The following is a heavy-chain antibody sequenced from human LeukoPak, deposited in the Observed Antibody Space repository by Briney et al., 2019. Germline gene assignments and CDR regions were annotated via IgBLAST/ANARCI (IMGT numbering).Heavy chain of an antibody. D-gene: IGHD3-9*01. V-gene: IGHV5-51*01. J-gene: IGHJ4*02. CDR3: ARGDRTRYDILTGYYHSHPFRPFDY. Sequence: GESLQISCKGSGYHFTSYWIGWVRQLPGKGLEWMGIIYPGDSDTRYSPSFQGQVTISADKSISTAYLQWSSLKASDTAMYYCARGDRTRYDILTGYYHSHPFRPFDYWGQGTLVTVSS. CDR1: GYHFTSYW. CDR2: IYPGDSDT.